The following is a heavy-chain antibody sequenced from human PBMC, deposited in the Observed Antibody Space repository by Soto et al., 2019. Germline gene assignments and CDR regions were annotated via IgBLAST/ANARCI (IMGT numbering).Heavy chain of an antibody. D-gene: IGHD6-13*01. CDR2: ISAYNGNT. V-gene: IGHV1-18*01. CDR3: ARESSSSCHDY. J-gene: IGHJ4*02. Sequence: GASVKVSCKASGYTFTSYGISWVRQAPGQGLEWMGWISAYNGNTNYAQKLQGRVTMTTDTSTSPAYMELRSLRFDDTAVYYCARESSSSCHDYWGQGTLVTVSS. CDR1: GYTFTSYG.